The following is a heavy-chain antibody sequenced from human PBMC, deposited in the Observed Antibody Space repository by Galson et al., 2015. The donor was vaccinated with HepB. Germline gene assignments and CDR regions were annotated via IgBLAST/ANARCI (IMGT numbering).Heavy chain of an antibody. Sequence: SLRLSCAASGFTFSDYYMSWIRQAPGKGLEWVSYISSSGSTIYYADSVKGRFTISRDNAKNSLYLQMNSLRAEDTAVYYCASLGYCSSTSCLTGAFDIWGQGTMVTVSS. V-gene: IGHV3-11*01. D-gene: IGHD2-2*01. CDR3: ASLGYCSSTSCLTGAFDI. CDR2: ISSSGSTI. J-gene: IGHJ3*02. CDR1: GFTFSDYY.